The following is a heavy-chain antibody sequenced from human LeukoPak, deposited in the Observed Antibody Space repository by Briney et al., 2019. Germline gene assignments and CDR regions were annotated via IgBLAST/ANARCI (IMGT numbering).Heavy chain of an antibody. Sequence: SETLSLTCAVYGGSFSGYYWSWIRQPPGKGLEWIGEINHSGSTNYNPSLKSRVTISVDTSKNQFSLKLSSVTAADTAVYYCARASSGYYRDAFDIWGQGTMVTVSS. CDR3: ARASSGYYRDAFDI. D-gene: IGHD3-22*01. V-gene: IGHV4-34*01. CDR2: INHSGST. J-gene: IGHJ3*02. CDR1: GGSFSGYY.